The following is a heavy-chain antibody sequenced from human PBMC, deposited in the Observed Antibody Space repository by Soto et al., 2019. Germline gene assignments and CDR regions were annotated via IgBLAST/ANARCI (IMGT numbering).Heavy chain of an antibody. CDR2: IDSDGSST. J-gene: IGHJ5*02. CDR1: GFTFSRFW. V-gene: IGHV3-74*01. Sequence: EVQLVESGGGLVQPGGSLRLSCAASGFTFSRFWMHWVRQAPGKGLLWVSRIDSDGSSTNYADSVKGRVTVSRDNAKNTLYLQMNSLRAEDTAVYYCARVGGYNWFDTWGQGTLVTVSS. CDR3: ARVGGYNWFDT.